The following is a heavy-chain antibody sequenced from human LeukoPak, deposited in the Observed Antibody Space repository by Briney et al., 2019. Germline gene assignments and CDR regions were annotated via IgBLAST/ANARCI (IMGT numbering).Heavy chain of an antibody. CDR1: GGTFSSYA. V-gene: IGHV1-69*05. J-gene: IGHJ6*03. CDR3: ASCDYYYYYRDV. Sequence: SVKVSCKASGGTFSSYAISWVRQAPGQGLEWMGGIIPIFGTANYAQKFQGRVTITTDESTSTAYMELSSLRSEDTAVYYCASCDYYYYYRDVWAKGPRSPSP. CDR2: IIPIFGTA.